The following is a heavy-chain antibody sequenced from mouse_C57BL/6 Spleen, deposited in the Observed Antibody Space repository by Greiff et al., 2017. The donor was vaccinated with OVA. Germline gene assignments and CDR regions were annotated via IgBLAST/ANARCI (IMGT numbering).Heavy chain of an antibody. D-gene: IGHD4-1*01. V-gene: IGHV2-6-1*01. CDR3: ARHKGLGQNYFDY. J-gene: IGHJ2*01. CDR1: GFSLTSYG. CDR2: IWSDGST. Sequence: QVQLQQSGPGLVAPSQSLSITCTVSGFSLTSYGVHWVRQPPGKGLEWLVVIWSDGSTTYNSALKSRLSISKDNSKSQVFLKMNSLQTDDTAMYYCARHKGLGQNYFDYWGQGTTLTVSS.